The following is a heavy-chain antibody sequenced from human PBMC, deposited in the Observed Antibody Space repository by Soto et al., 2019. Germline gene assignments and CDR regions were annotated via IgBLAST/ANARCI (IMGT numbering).Heavy chain of an antibody. Sequence: ASVKVSCKASGYTFSIFAMHWVRQAPGQRPEWMGWINPGNGNTKYSQTFQGRVTITRDTSASTAYMELSSLRSEDTAVYYCARAVARGVKTIYYLYGMAVWGQGTTVTVSS. CDR1: GYTFSIFA. CDR2: INPGNGNT. D-gene: IGHD3-10*01. V-gene: IGHV1-3*01. CDR3: ARAVARGVKTIYYLYGMAV. J-gene: IGHJ6*02.